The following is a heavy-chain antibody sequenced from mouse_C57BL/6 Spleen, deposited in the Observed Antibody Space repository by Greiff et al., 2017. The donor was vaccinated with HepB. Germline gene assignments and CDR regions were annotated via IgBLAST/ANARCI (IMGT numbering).Heavy chain of an antibody. CDR2: IYPGNSDT. Sequence: DVQLQESGTVLARPGASVKMSCKTSGYTFTSYWMHWVKQRPGQGLEWIGAIYPGNSDTSYNQKFKGKAKLTAVTSASTAYMELSSLTNEDSAVYYCTREDSNYGGYFGYWGKGTTLTVSS. V-gene: IGHV1-5*01. CDR3: TREDSNYGGYFGY. CDR1: GYTFTSYW. D-gene: IGHD2-5*01. J-gene: IGHJ2*01.